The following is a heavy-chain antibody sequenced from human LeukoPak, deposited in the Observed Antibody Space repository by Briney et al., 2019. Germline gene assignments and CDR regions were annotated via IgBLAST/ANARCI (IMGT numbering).Heavy chain of an antibody. Sequence: SETLSLTCTVSGGSISSGSYYWSWIRQPAGKGLEWIGRIYTSGSANYNPSLKSRVTMSLDTSKNQFSLKLSSVTAADTAVYYCARSRGIISDSTLDYWGQGTLVTVSS. J-gene: IGHJ4*02. CDR1: GGSISSGSYY. CDR2: IYTSGSA. V-gene: IGHV4-61*02. D-gene: IGHD6-13*01. CDR3: ARSRGIISDSTLDY.